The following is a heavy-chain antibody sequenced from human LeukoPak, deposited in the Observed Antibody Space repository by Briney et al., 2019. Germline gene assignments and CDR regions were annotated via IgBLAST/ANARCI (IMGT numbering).Heavy chain of an antibody. CDR3: AHSSGWEQSDY. V-gene: IGHV3-74*01. J-gene: IGHJ4*02. Sequence: GGSLRLSCAASGFTFSSYWMHWVRQAPGKGLVWVSRINTGGSSTNYADSVKGRFTISRDNAKNTLFLQMNSLRAEDTAVYYCAHSSGWEQSDYWGQGTLVTVSS. D-gene: IGHD6-19*01. CDR1: GFTFSSYW. CDR2: INTGGSST.